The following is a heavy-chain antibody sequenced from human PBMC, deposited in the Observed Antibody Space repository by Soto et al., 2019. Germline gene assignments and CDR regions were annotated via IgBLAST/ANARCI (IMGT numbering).Heavy chain of an antibody. J-gene: IGHJ6*02. D-gene: IGHD2-2*01. Sequence: QVQLQASGPGLVKPSQTLSLTCTVSGGSIGGGGHYWTWVRQRPGQGLEWMGYIYYSGGAYYNPSLESRLSLSVDTSKNQFSLNLKSVTAADTAVYFCARAATAASYYFYAIDVWGSGTTVTVSS. CDR2: IYYSGGA. CDR1: GGSIGGGGHY. V-gene: IGHV4-31*03. CDR3: ARAATAASYYFYAIDV.